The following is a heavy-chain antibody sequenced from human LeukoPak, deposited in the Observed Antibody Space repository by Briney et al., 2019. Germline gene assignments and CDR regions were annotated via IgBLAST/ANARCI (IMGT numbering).Heavy chain of an antibody. CDR3: ARLFSTTLWYFDL. Sequence: GESLKISCEGSGYSFTNYWIGWVRQMPGKGLEWMGIIYPGDFDSRYSPSFQGQVTISADKSISTTYLQWSSLKASDTAIYYCARLFSTTLWYFDLWGRGTLVTVSS. CDR2: IYPGDFDS. D-gene: IGHD2-2*01. V-gene: IGHV5-51*01. J-gene: IGHJ2*01. CDR1: GYSFTNYW.